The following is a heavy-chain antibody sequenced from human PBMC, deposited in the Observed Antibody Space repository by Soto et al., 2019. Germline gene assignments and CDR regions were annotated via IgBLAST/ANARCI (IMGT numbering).Heavy chain of an antibody. CDR2: IYRTGST. V-gene: IGHV4-4*02. CDR1: GGSFTSNNW. CDR3: ASRDPGTSVDY. J-gene: IGHJ4*02. D-gene: IGHD1-7*01. Sequence: RSLTCAVSGGSFTSNNWWTWVRQPPGQGPEWIGEIYRTGSTNYNPSLKSRVTISLDKSENQFSLKVTSLTAADTAVYYCASRDPGTSVDYWGQGTLVTVSS.